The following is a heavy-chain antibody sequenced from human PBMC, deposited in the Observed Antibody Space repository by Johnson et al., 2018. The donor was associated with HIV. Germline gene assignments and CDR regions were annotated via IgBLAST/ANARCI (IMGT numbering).Heavy chain of an antibody. D-gene: IGHD1-7*01. Sequence: QVQLVESGGGLVKPGGSLRLSCAASGFTFSDYYMSWIRQAPGKGLEWVSNISRSGSTIYHADSVKGRLIISRDNSKNTLYLQMNSLRAEDTAVYYYATSLTGTRPFDIWGQGTMVTVSS. V-gene: IGHV3-11*04. CDR1: GFTFSDYY. J-gene: IGHJ3*02. CDR3: ATSLTGTRPFDI. CDR2: ISRSGSTI.